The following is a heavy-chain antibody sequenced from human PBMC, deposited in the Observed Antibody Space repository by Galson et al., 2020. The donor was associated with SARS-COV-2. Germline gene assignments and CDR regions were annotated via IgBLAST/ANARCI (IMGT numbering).Heavy chain of an antibody. CDR1: GFMFSEYA. Sequence: GGSLRLSCAASGFMFSEYAMSWVRQAPGKGLEWVSDINGRGDTTDHADSVKGRITISRDNSRNKVYLQMNSLRAEDTAVYFCARHHFYDTSGFLEYWGQGTLVTVSS. V-gene: IGHV3-23*01. D-gene: IGHD3-22*01. J-gene: IGHJ4*02. CDR2: INGRGDTT. CDR3: ARHHFYDTSGFLEY.